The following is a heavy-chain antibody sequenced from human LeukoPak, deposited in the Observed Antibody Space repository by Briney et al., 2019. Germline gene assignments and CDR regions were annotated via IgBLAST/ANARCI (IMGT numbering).Heavy chain of an antibody. CDR1: GFTFSSYW. V-gene: IGHV3-7*01. Sequence: GGSLRLSCAASGFTFSSYWMSWVRQAPGKGLEWVANIKQDGSEKYYVDSVKGRFTISRDNAKNSLYLQMNSLRAEDTAVYYCASSRGSWPDYFDYWGQGTLVTVSS. CDR3: ASSRGSWPDYFDY. D-gene: IGHD6-13*01. CDR2: IKQDGSEK. J-gene: IGHJ4*02.